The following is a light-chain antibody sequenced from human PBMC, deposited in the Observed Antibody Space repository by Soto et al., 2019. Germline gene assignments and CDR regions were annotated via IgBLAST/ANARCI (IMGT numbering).Light chain of an antibody. CDR1: QDISNY. V-gene: IGKV1-33*01. J-gene: IGKJ2*01. Sequence: DIQMNQSPSSLSASVGDRVTITCQASQDISNYLNWYQQKPGKAPKLLIYDASNLETGVPSRFSGSGSGTDFTFTISSLQPEDIATYYCQQYDNLPHTLGQGTKLEIK. CDR2: DAS. CDR3: QQYDNLPHT.